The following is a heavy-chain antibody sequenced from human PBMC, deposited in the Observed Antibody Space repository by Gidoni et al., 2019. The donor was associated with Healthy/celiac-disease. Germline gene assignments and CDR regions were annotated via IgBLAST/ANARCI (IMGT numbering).Heavy chain of an antibody. V-gene: IGHV1-2*06. CDR3: ARGDIVVVVAALFDY. D-gene: IGHD2-15*01. Sequence: QVQLVQSGAEVKTPGASVKVSCKASGYTFTGYYMHWVRQAPGQGLEWMGRNNPNSGGTNYAQKFQGRVTMTRDTSISTAYMELSRLRSDDTAVYYCARGDIVVVVAALFDYWGQGTLVTVSS. CDR1: GYTFTGYY. CDR2: NNPNSGGT. J-gene: IGHJ4*02.